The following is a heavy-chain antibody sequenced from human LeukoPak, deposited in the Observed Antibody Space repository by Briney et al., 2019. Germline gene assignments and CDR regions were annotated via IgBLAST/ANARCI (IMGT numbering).Heavy chain of an antibody. CDR2: IIPIFGTA. Sequence: ASVKVSCKASGGTFSSYAISWVRQAPGQGLEWMGGIIPIFGTANYAQKFQGRVTITTDESTSTAYMELSSLRSEDTAVYYCATAYYYDSSGYYYTFDYRGQGTLVTVSS. V-gene: IGHV1-69*05. D-gene: IGHD3-22*01. CDR1: GGTFSSYA. CDR3: ATAYYYDSSGYYYTFDY. J-gene: IGHJ4*02.